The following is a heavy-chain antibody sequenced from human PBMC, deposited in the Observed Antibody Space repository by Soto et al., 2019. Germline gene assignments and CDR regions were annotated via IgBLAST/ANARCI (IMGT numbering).Heavy chain of an antibody. CDR2: IYDDGSA. CDR1: GGSTSSYH. CDR3: ARDKYCSGGSCRKNWFDP. J-gene: IGHJ5*02. D-gene: IGHD2-15*01. Sequence: SETLSLTCTVSGGSTSSYHWNWIRQPPGKGLEWLAYIYDDGSANYNPSLKSRATISLDMSKNQFSLKLTSVTAADTAVYYCARDKYCSGGSCRKNWFDPWGQGTLVTVSS. V-gene: IGHV4-59*01.